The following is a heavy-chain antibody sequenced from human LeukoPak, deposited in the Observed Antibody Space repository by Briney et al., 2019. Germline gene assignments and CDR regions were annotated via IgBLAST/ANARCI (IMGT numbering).Heavy chain of an antibody. D-gene: IGHD6-25*01. CDR1: GFTFSSYW. V-gene: IGHV3-74*01. Sequence: GGSLRLSCAASGFTFSSYWMPWVRQAPGKGLVWVSRINSDGGSTSYADSVKGRFTISRDNAKNTLYLQMNSLRAEDTAVYYCARVPIGYFYFDYWGQGTLVTVSS. CDR3: ARVPIGYFYFDY. CDR2: INSDGGST. J-gene: IGHJ4*02.